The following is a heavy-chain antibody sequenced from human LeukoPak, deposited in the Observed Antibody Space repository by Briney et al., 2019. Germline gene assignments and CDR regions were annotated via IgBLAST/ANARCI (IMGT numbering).Heavy chain of an antibody. CDR1: GFTVSSNY. CDR3: AKDQGYSSAWYSRDGFDM. CDR2: IKQDGSEK. D-gene: IGHD6-19*01. Sequence: GGSLRLSCAASGFTVSSNYMSWVRQAPGKGLEWVANIKQDGSEKNYVDSVKGRFTISRDNAKNSLYLQMNSLRAEDTAVYYCAKDQGYSSAWYSRDGFDMWGQGTMVTVSS. J-gene: IGHJ3*02. V-gene: IGHV3-7*03.